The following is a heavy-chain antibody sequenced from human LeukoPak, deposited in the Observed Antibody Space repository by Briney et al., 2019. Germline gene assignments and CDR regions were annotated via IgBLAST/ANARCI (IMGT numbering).Heavy chain of an antibody. CDR2: ISSSGSTI. V-gene: IGHV3-11*01. CDR1: GFTFTDSY. CDR3: ARADYGDYVDDAFDI. J-gene: IGHJ3*02. D-gene: IGHD4-17*01. Sequence: GRSLRLSSAASGFTFTDSYMSCTSHAPGEGLEWLSYISSSGSTIYYAGSVKGRFTISRDNAKNSLYLQMNSLRAEDTAVYYCARADYGDYVDDAFDIWGQGTMVTVSS.